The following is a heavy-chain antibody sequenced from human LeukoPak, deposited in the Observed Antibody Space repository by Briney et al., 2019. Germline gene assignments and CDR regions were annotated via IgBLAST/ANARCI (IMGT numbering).Heavy chain of an antibody. D-gene: IGHD5-18*01. CDR3: ARQDNYGYWYFDL. V-gene: IGHV5-51*01. CDR1: GCSFTTWW. Sequence: GEALEISCKGSGCSFTTWWIGWVRQVPGKGLEWMGVVYPGDSDTRYSPSFQGQVTISVDKSISTAYLQWSSLKASDTAMYYCARQDNYGYWYFDLWGRGTLVTVSS. J-gene: IGHJ2*01. CDR2: VYPGDSDT.